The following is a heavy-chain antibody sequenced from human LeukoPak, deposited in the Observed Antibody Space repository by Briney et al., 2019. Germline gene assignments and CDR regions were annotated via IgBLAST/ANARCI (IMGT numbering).Heavy chain of an antibody. Sequence: TSETLSLTCTVPGGSISSYYWSWIRQPPGKGLEWIAYIYYSGGTNYNPSLKSRVTISVDTSKNQFSLKLSSVTAADTAVYYCARHAQSPYSGSFDYWGQGTLVTVSS. V-gene: IGHV4-59*08. D-gene: IGHD1-26*01. CDR2: IYYSGGT. J-gene: IGHJ4*02. CDR1: GGSISSYY. CDR3: ARHAQSPYSGSFDY.